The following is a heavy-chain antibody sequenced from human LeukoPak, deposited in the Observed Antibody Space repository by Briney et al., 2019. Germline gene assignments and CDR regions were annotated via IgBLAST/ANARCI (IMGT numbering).Heavy chain of an antibody. CDR2: IYYSGST. Sequence: SETLSLTCAVYGGSFSGYYWGWIRQPPGKGLEWIGSIYYSGSTYYNPSLKSRVTISVDTSKNQFSLKLTSVTAADTAVYYCARTTEGGYTYDYFYYYYMDVWGKGTTVTISS. CDR3: ARTTEGGYTYDYFYYYYMDV. CDR1: GGSFSGYY. D-gene: IGHD5-18*01. J-gene: IGHJ6*03. V-gene: IGHV4-34*01.